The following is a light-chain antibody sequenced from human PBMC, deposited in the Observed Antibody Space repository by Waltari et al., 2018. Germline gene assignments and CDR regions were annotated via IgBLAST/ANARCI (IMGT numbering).Light chain of an antibody. CDR2: AKN. V-gene: IGLV3-19*01. Sequence: SSEVTQDPTVSVALGQTVRITCQGDSLRRYFASWYQQTAGQPPVLVIYAKNTRASGSPDRFSGSSSGNAASLTITWAQAEDEADYLCNSRDGSGNHVVFGRGTKLTVV. J-gene: IGLJ2*01. CDR3: NSRDGSGNHVV. CDR1: SLRRYF.